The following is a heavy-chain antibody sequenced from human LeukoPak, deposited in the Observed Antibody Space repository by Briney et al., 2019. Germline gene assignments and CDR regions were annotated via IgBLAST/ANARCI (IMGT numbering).Heavy chain of an antibody. CDR3: ARTPVLLWFGEFGFDP. D-gene: IGHD3-10*01. J-gene: IGHJ5*02. CDR1: GGSISSYY. V-gene: IGHV4-59*08. Sequence: PSETLSLTCTVSGGSISSYYWSWIRQPPGKGLEWIGYIYYSGSTNYNPSLKSRVTISVDTSKNQFSLKLSSVTAADTAVYYCARTPVLLWFGEFGFDPWGQGTLVTVSS. CDR2: IYYSGST.